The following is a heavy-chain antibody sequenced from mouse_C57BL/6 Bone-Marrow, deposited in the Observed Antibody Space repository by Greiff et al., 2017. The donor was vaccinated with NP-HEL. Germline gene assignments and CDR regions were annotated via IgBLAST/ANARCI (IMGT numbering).Heavy chain of an antibody. J-gene: IGHJ3*01. CDR2: IDPSDSYT. CDR1: GYTFTSYW. V-gene: IGHV1-50*01. CDR3: AKEGDYYGSSAWFAY. D-gene: IGHD1-1*01. Sequence: QVQLKQPGAELVKPGASVKLSCKASGYTFTSYWMQWVKQRPGQGLAWIGEIDPSDSYTNYNQKFKGKATLTVDTSSSTAYMQLSSLTSEDSAVYYCAKEGDYYGSSAWFAYWGQGTLVTVSA.